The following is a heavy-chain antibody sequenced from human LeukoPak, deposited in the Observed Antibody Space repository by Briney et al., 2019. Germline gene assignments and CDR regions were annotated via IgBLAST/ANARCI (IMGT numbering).Heavy chain of an antibody. CDR2: IYYSGST. CDR1: VGSISSFY. D-gene: IGHD3-10*01. CDR3: ARQFHMVLGGRNPLGINWFDP. Sequence: PSETLSLTCTLSVGSISSFYWSGVRQPRGKGRGWIGYIYYSGSTNYNPSLKSRVSISVDTSKNQYPLKLSSEPAADTAVYYCARQFHMVLGGRNPLGINWFDPWGQGTLLTVSS. J-gene: IGHJ5*02. V-gene: IGHV4-59*08.